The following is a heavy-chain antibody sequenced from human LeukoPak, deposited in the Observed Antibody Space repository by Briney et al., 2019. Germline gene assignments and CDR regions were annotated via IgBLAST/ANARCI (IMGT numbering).Heavy chain of an antibody. CDR2: INHSGST. J-gene: IGHJ4*02. CDR3: ARAGQLVFIVD. CDR1: GGSFSGYY. D-gene: IGHD6-6*01. Sequence: PSETLSLTCAVYGGSFSGYYWSWIRQPPGKGLEWIGEINHSGSTNYNPSLKNRVTISVDTSKNQFSLKLSSVTAADTAVYYCARAGQLVFIVDWGQGTLVTVSS. V-gene: IGHV4-34*01.